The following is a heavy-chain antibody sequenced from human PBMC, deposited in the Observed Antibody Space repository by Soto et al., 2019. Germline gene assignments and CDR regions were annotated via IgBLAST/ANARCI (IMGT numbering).Heavy chain of an antibody. Sequence: SETLSLTCAVYGGSFSGYYWSWIRQPPGKGLEWIGEITHSGSTNYNPSLKSRVTISVDTSKNQFSLTLSSVTAADTAMYYCATSSTLQFDYFFERWGQGLLVTVSS. CDR3: ATSSTLQFDYFFER. V-gene: IGHV4-34*01. J-gene: IGHJ4*02. CDR2: ITHSGST. CDR1: GGSFSGYY. D-gene: IGHD1-1*01.